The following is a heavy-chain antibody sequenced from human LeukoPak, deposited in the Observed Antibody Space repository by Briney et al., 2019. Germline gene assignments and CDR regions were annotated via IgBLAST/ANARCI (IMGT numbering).Heavy chain of an antibody. CDR3: ARGGIAVAGISY. D-gene: IGHD6-19*01. Sequence: ASVKVSCKASGYTFTSYAIHWVRQAPGQRLEWMGWINAGNGNPKYSQKFQGRVTITRDTSASTAYMELSSLRSEDTAVYYCARGGIAVAGISYWGQGTLVTVSS. J-gene: IGHJ4*02. CDR1: GYTFTSYA. CDR2: INAGNGNP. V-gene: IGHV1-3*01.